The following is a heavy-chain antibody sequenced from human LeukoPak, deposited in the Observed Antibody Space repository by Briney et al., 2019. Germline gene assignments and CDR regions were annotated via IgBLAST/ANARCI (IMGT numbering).Heavy chain of an antibody. CDR3: VRDFHRRIYDSSGFYPY. Sequence: GGSLRLSCAVSGFIFSSYSMNWVRQAPGKGLEWVSYISSSGSTIYYADSVEGRFTISRDNAKNSLYLRMNNLRTEDTAVYYCVRDFHRRIYDSSGFYPYWGQGTLVTVSS. CDR2: ISSSGSTI. V-gene: IGHV3-48*04. CDR1: GFIFSSYS. J-gene: IGHJ4*02. D-gene: IGHD3-22*01.